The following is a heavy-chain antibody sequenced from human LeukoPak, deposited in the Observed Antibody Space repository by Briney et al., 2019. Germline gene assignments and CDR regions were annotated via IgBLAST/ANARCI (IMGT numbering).Heavy chain of an antibody. J-gene: IGHJ5*02. CDR1: GGSISTYY. CDR2: MYYSGST. CDR3: ARGGYYGLGHDFRFDP. V-gene: IGHV4-59*01. Sequence: SETLSLTCAVSGGSISTYYWSWIRQPPGKGLECIGYMYYSGSTNYSPSLKSRVTISVDTSKNQFSLKLSSVTAADTAVYYCARGGYYGLGHDFRFDPWGQGTLVTVSS. D-gene: IGHD3-10*01.